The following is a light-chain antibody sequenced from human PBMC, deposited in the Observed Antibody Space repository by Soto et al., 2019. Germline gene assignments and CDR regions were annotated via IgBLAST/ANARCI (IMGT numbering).Light chain of an antibody. Sequence: DIQMTQSPSSLSASVGDRVTITCRASQSVSIYLNWYQQKPGKAPKLLIYAASNLQSGVPSRFSGTGSATDFTLTISSLQPEDFPTYNCQQSFSTVFTFGPGNKVEIK. CDR1: QSVSIY. CDR3: QQSFSTVFT. J-gene: IGKJ3*01. CDR2: AAS. V-gene: IGKV1-39*01.